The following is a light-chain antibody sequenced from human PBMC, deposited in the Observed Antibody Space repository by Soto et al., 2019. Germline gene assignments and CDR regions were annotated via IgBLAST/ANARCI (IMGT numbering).Light chain of an antibody. V-gene: IGLV2-14*01. CDR3: SSYTSSSTPHYV. CDR2: EVS. J-gene: IGLJ1*01. Sequence: QSVLTQPASVSGSPGQSITISGTGTSSDVGGYNYVSWYQQHPGKAPKLMIYEVSNRPSGVSNRFSGSKSGNTASLTISGLQAEDEADYYCSSYTSSSTPHYVFGTGTKVTVL. CDR1: SSDVGGYNY.